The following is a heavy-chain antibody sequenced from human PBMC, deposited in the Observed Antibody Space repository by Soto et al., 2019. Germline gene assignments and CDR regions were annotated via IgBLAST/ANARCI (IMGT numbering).Heavy chain of an antibody. CDR3: AKHGDYWTGYHRGWFDP. J-gene: IGHJ5*02. Sequence: EEQLLESGGGLVQPGGSLRLSCAASGFTCDNYALTWARQAPGKALEWVAAINGNGASTFYADSVKGRFTISRDNSRSTLYLQMNDRRAGDTAMYYCAKHGDYWTGYHRGWFDPWGQGTLVTVSS. D-gene: IGHD3-3*01. CDR2: INGNGAST. V-gene: IGHV3-23*01. CDR1: GFTCDNYA.